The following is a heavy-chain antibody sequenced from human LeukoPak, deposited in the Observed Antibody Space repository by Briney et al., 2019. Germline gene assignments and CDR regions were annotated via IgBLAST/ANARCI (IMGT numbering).Heavy chain of an antibody. CDR3: ARDRGPNWFDP. V-gene: IGHV4-30-4*01. D-gene: IGHD3-10*01. CDR2: IYYSGST. J-gene: IGHJ5*02. CDR1: GGSISSGDYY. Sequence: PSETLSLTCTVSGGSISSGDYYWSWIRQPPGKGLEWIGYIYYSGSTYYNPSLKSRVTISVDTSKNQFSLKLSSVTAADTAVYYCARDRGPNWFDPWGQGTLVTVSS.